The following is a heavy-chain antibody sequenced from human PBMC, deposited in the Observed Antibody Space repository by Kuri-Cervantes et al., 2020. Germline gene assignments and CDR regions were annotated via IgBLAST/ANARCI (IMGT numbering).Heavy chain of an antibody. Sequence: GGSLRLSCAASGFIFDDYAMHWVRQAPGKGLEWVSLISWDGGSTYYADSVKGRFTISRDNSKNSLYLQMNSPRAEDTALYHCARGRMALLGVVAVLDYFDYWGQGTLVTVSS. J-gene: IGHJ4*02. D-gene: IGHD2-15*01. CDR1: GFIFDDYA. V-gene: IGHV3-43D*03. CDR3: ARGRMALLGVVAVLDYFDY. CDR2: ISWDGGST.